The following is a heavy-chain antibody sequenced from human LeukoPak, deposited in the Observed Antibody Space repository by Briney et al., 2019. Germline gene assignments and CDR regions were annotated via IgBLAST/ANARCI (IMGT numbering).Heavy chain of an antibody. CDR2: IILIFGTA. V-gene: IGHV1-69*06. D-gene: IGHD3-10*01. J-gene: IGHJ3*02. CDR3: ARKKDGGDAFDI. CDR1: GYTFTGYY. Sequence: SVKVSCKASGYTFTGYYMHWVRQAPGQGLEWMGGIILIFGTANSAQKFQGRVTITADKSTSSAYMELSSLRSEDTAVYYCARKKDGGDAFDIWGQGTMVTVSS.